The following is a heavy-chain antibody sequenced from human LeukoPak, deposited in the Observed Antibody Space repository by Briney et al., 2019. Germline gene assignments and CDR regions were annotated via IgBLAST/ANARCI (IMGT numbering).Heavy chain of an antibody. CDR2: ISAYNGNT. D-gene: IGHD2-15*01. CDR3: ARDLRYCSGGSCSKFDY. V-gene: IGHV1-18*01. CDR1: GYTFTSYG. Sequence: ASVKVSCKASGYTFTSYGISWVRQAPGQGLEWMGWISAYNGNTNYAQKLQGRVTMTTDTSTSTAYMELRSLRSDDTAVYYCARDLRYCSGGSCSKFDYWGQGTLVTVSS. J-gene: IGHJ4*02.